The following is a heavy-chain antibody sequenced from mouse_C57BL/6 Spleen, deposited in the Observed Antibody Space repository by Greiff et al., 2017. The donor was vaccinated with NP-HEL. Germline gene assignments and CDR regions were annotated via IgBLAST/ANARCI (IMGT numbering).Heavy chain of an antibody. CDR2: ISGGGGNT. CDR1: GFTFSSYT. CDR3: ARQGGSSYEGAMDY. V-gene: IGHV5-9*01. J-gene: IGHJ4*01. Sequence: EVHLVESGGGLVKPGGSLKLSCAASGFTFSSYTMSWVRQTPEKRLEWVATISGGGGNTYYPDSVKGRFTISRDNAKNTLYLQMSSLRSEDTALYYCARQGGSSYEGAMDYWGQGTSVTVSS. D-gene: IGHD1-1*01.